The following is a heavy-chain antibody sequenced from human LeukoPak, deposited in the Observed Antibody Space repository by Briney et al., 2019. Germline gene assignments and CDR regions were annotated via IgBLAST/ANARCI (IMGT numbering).Heavy chain of an antibody. J-gene: IGHJ5*02. CDR3: ARGGVGHCSGGSCPTSWFDP. CDR2: ISPYNGNT. CDR1: GYAFTNFG. D-gene: IGHD2-15*01. Sequence: ASVKVSCKASGYAFTNFGISWVRQAPGQGLEWMGWISPYNGNTDYPQKVRGRVTMTTDTSTSTAYMELRSLRSDDTAVYYCARGGVGHCSGGSCPTSWFDPWGQGTLVTVPS. V-gene: IGHV1-18*01.